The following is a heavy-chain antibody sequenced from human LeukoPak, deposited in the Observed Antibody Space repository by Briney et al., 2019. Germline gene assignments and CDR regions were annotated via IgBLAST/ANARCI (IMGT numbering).Heavy chain of an antibody. CDR2: IYSGGST. J-gene: IGHJ4*02. CDR3: ARDGYYDSSGYTR. D-gene: IGHD3-22*01. Sequence: PGGSLRLSCAASGFTVSSNYMSWVRQTPGKGLEWVSVIYSGGSTYYADSVKGRFTISRDNSKNTLYLQMNSLRAEDTAVYYCARDGYYDSSGYTRWGQGTLVTVSS. CDR1: GFTVSSNY. V-gene: IGHV3-53*01.